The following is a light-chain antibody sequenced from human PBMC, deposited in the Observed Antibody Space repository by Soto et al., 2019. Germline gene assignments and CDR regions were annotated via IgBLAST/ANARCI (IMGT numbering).Light chain of an antibody. J-gene: IGKJ5*01. V-gene: IGKV4-1*01. CDR2: GAS. CDR3: QQYGNAPIT. CDR1: QSVLYSSNNKNY. Sequence: DIVMTQSPDSLAVSLGERATINCKSSQSVLYSSNNKNYLAWYQQKPGQAPRLLIYGASSRATGIPDRFSGSGSGTDFTLSISRLEVEDFAVYHCQQYGNAPITFGQGTRLEIK.